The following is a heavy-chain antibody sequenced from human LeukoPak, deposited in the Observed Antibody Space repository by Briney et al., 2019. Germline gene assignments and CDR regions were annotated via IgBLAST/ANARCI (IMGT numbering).Heavy chain of an antibody. CDR3: AREGIVGAFDY. CDR1: GYTFTNYY. Sequence: ASVKVSCKASGYTFTNYYIHWVRQAPGQGLEWMGWINTNTGNPTYAQGFTGRFVFSLDTSVSTAYLQISSLKAEDTAVYYCAREGIVGAFDYWGQGTLVTVSS. D-gene: IGHD1-26*01. CDR2: INTNTGNP. J-gene: IGHJ4*02. V-gene: IGHV7-4-1*02.